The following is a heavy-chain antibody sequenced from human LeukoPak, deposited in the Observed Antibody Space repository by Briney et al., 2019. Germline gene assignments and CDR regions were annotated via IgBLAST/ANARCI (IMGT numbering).Heavy chain of an antibody. CDR3: ARVTGYMTEDYFDY. V-gene: IGHV4-61*01. J-gene: IGHJ4*02. D-gene: IGHD6-13*01. CDR1: GYAISSGYH. Sequence: SETLSLTCSVSGYAISSGYHWSWIRQPPGKGLEWIGYIYYSGSTNYNPSLKSRVTISVDTSKNQFSLRLSSVTAADTAVYYCARVTGYMTEDYFDYWGQGTLITVSS. CDR2: IYYSGST.